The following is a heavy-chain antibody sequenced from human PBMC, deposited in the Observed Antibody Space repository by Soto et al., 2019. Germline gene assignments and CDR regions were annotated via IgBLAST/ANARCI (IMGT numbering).Heavy chain of an antibody. V-gene: IGHV3-7*01. CDR3: ARDRVLRFLEWLPYYGMDV. CDR1: GFTFSSYW. CDR2: IKQDGSEK. Sequence: PGGSLRLSCATSGFTFSSYWMSWVRQAPGKGLEWVANIKQDGSEKYYVDSVKGRFTISRDNAKNSLYLQMNSLRAEDTAVYYCARDRVLRFLEWLPYYGMDVWGQGT. J-gene: IGHJ6*02. D-gene: IGHD3-3*01.